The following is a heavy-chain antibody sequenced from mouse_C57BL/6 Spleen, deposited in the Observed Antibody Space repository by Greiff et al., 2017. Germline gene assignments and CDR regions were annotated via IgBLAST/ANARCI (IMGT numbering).Heavy chain of an antibody. CDR3: ARSPNGNYGRMDY. Sequence: QVQLQQPGTELVKPGASVKLSCKASGYTFTSYWMHWVKQRPGQGLEWIGNINPSNGGTNYNEKFKSKATLTVDKSSSTAYMQLSSLTSEDSAVDYYARSPNGNYGRMDYWGQGTSVTVSS. J-gene: IGHJ4*01. V-gene: IGHV1-53*01. D-gene: IGHD2-1*01. CDR1: GYTFTSYW. CDR2: INPSNGGT.